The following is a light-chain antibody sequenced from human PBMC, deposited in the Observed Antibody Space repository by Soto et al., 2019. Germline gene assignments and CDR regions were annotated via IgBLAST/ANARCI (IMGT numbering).Light chain of an antibody. V-gene: IGLV1-47*01. CDR1: SPNIAINS. Sequence: QSVVTQPPSASGTPGQRVTISCSGSSPNIAINSVYWYQQLPGTTPKLLIYRNDQRRSGGPDRFSGSKSASSASLAISGLRSEDEAAYYCGAWDNSLSGVVFGGGTKVTVL. J-gene: IGLJ2*01. CDR3: GAWDNSLSGVV. CDR2: RND.